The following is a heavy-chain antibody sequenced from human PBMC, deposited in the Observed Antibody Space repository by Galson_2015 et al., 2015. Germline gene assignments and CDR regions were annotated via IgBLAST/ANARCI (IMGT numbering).Heavy chain of an antibody. D-gene: IGHD2-2*01. CDR1: LFTFSSYG. CDR3: ARDPDRYCSSTSCRGDWFDP. J-gene: IGHJ5*02. V-gene: IGHV3-33*01. Sequence: SLIFSFAASLFTFSSYGIHWVLHSPGKGLEWVAVIWYDGSNKYYADSVKGRFTISRDNSKNTLYLQMNSLRAEDTAVYYCARDPDRYCSSTSCRGDWFDPWGQGTLVTVSS. CDR2: IWYDGSNK.